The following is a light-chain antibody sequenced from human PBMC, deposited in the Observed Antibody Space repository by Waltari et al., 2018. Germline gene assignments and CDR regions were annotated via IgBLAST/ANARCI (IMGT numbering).Light chain of an antibody. V-gene: IGKV3-20*01. CDR1: QSIGRT. Sequence: EVVLTQSPGTLSLSPGERATLFCRASQSIGRTLTWYQQKPGQSPRLLMSGASISAAGIPDRFSGSGSGTDFLLTLTRLEPDDFAVYYCQNYERLPVTFGQGTKVEIK. J-gene: IGKJ1*01. CDR2: GAS. CDR3: QNYERLPVT.